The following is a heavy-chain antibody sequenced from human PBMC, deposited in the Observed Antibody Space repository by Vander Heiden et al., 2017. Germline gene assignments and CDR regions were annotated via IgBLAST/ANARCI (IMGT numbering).Heavy chain of an antibody. CDR3: ARWSGELRGFDY. V-gene: IGHV4-39*01. Sequence: QMQLQESGPGLVKPSETLSLTCTVSGGSISSSSYYWGWIRHPPGKGLEWIGSIYYSGSTYYNPSLKSRVTISVDTSKNQFSLKLSSVTAADTAVYYCARWSGELRGFDYWGQGTLVTVSS. CDR2: IYYSGST. J-gene: IGHJ4*02. CDR1: GGSISSSSYY. D-gene: IGHD1-26*01.